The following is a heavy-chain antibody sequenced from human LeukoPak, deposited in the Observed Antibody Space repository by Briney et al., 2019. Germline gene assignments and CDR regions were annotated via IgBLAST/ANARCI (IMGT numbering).Heavy chain of an antibody. CDR3: AKDPTYTMGFDY. J-gene: IGHJ4*02. CDR2: ISGSGGST. D-gene: IGHD3-10*01. V-gene: IGHV3-23*01. Sequence: GGSLRLSCAVSGFTFSSYAMSWVRQAPGKGLEWVSAISGSGGSTYYADSVKGRFTISRDNSKNTLYLQMNSLRAEDTAVYYCAKDPTYTMGFDYWGQGTLVTVSS. CDR1: GFTFSSYA.